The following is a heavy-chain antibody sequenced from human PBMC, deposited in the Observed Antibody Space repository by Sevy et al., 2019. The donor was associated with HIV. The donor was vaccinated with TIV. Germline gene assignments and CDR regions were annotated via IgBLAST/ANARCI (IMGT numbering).Heavy chain of an antibody. V-gene: IGHV1-69*13. D-gene: IGHD6-13*01. CDR3: ARAISSWYGNFDYGMDV. CDR2: IIPIFGTA. J-gene: IGHJ6*02. Sequence: ASVKVSCKASGGTFSSYAISWVRQAPGQGLEWMGGIIPIFGTANYAQKFQGRVTITADESTSTDYMELSSLRSEDTAVYYCARAISSWYGNFDYGMDVWGQGTTVTVSS. CDR1: GGTFSSYA.